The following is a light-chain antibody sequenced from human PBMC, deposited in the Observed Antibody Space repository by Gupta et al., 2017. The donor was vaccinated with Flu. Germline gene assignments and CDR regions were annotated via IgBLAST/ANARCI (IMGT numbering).Light chain of an antibody. J-gene: IGKJ1*01. CDR1: QGIRND. CDR3: LEQTSYPRT. Sequence: DIQMTRSPASLSASLGDRVTITCRASQGIRNDLGWYQQKPGKAPKRLIYAASRVQSGVPLRISGSGYGTEFTLTIISLQPRDFAPYYCLEQTSYPRTLGQGTKEEIK. CDR2: AAS. V-gene: IGKV1-17*01.